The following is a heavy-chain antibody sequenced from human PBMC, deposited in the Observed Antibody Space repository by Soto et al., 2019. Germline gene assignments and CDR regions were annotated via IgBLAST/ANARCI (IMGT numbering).Heavy chain of an antibody. CDR2: IFYSGST. J-gene: IGHJ4*02. CDR3: ARRGSGYEYYYVDF. CDR1: GGSISRYY. V-gene: IGHV4-59*01. Sequence: QVQLQQSGPGLVKPSETLSLTCTVSGGSISRYYWSWIRQPPGKGLEWIGYIFYSGSTNDNPSLKRRVTMSVDTSENQVSLQLSPVPAADTAVYYCARRGSGYEYYYVDFWGQGTLVTVSS. D-gene: IGHD5-12*01.